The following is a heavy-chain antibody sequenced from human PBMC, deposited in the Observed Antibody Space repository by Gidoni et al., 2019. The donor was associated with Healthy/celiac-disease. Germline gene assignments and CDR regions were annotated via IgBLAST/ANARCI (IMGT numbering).Heavy chain of an antibody. J-gene: IGHJ6*03. D-gene: IGHD1-26*01. CDR1: GFPFSSYA. V-gene: IGHV3-23*01. CDR3: AKDLSSGYYDYYYYYYMDV. Sequence: EVQLLESGGGLVQPGGSLRLSCAASGFPFSSYAMSWVRQAPGKGLEWVSAISGSGGRTYYADTVKGRFTISRDNSKNTLYLQMNSLRAEDTAVYYCAKDLSSGYYDYYYYYYMDVWGKGTTVTVSS. CDR2: ISGSGGRT.